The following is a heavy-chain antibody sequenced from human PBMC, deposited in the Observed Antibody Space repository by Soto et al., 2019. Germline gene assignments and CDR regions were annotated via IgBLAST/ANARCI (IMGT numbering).Heavy chain of an antibody. CDR1: GGTFSSYA. V-gene: IGHV1-69*01. Sequence: QVQLVQSGAEVKKPGSSVKVSCKASGGTFSSYAISWVRQAPGQGLEWMGGIIPIFGTANYGEKFEGRVTITADESTSTDDLELSSLRSEDTAVYYCARLSNYISDFDYWGQGPLVTVYS. J-gene: IGHJ4*02. CDR2: IIPIFGTA. D-gene: IGHD4-4*01. CDR3: ARLSNYISDFDY.